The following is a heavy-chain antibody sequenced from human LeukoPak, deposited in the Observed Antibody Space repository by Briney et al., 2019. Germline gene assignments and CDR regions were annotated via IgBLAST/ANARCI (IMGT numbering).Heavy chain of an antibody. Sequence: GASVKVSCKASGYIFTSYPIHWVRQAPGQRLEWMGWISAYNGNTNYAQKLQGRVTMTTDTSTSTAYMELRSLRSDDTAVYYCARDTDYGGNSGQWGQGTLVTVSS. V-gene: IGHV1-18*01. D-gene: IGHD4-23*01. J-gene: IGHJ4*02. CDR1: GYIFTSYP. CDR2: ISAYNGNT. CDR3: ARDTDYGGNSGQ.